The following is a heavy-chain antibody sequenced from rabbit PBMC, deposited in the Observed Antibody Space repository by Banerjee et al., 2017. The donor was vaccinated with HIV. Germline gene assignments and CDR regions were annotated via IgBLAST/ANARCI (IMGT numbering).Heavy chain of an antibody. V-gene: IGHV1S40*01. CDR2: MYIGSSTST. J-gene: IGHJ4*01. CDR3: ARDLAGVIGWNFDL. D-gene: IGHD4-1*01. CDR1: GIDFSSYYY. Sequence: QSLEESGGDLVKPGASLTLTCTASGIDFSSYYYMCWVRQAPGKGLEWIACMYIGSSTSTYYASWAKGRFTISKTSSTTVTLQMTSLTAAETATYFCARDLAGVIGWNFDLWGPGTLVTVS.